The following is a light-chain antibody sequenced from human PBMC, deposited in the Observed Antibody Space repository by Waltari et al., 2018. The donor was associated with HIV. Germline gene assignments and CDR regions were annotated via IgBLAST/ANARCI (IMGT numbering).Light chain of an antibody. CDR2: SNN. CDR3: AAWDDSLNDSYV. Sequence: QSVLTQPPSASGTTGQRVTISCSGSSSNIRSNAVNLYHKLPGTAPKLLIDSNNQRPSGVPDRFSGSKSGTSASLAISGLQSDDEADYYCAAWDDSLNDSYVFGPGTKVTVL. J-gene: IGLJ1*01. V-gene: IGLV1-44*01. CDR1: SSNIRSNA.